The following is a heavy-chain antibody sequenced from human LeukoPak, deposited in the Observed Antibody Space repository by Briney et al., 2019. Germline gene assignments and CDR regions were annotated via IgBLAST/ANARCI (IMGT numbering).Heavy chain of an antibody. CDR1: GGSISSSSYY. V-gene: IGHV4-61*05. CDR2: IYYSGST. J-gene: IGHJ2*01. D-gene: IGHD5-12*01. Sequence: SETLSLTCTVSGGSISSSSYYWSWIRQPPGKGLEWIGYIYYSGSTNYNPSLKSRVTISVDTSKNQSSLKLSSVTAADTAVYYCARRYSDYVLNWYFDLWGRGTLVTVSS. CDR3: ARRYSDYVLNWYFDL.